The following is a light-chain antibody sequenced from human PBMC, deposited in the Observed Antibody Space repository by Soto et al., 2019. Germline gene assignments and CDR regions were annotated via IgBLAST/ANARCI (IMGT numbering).Light chain of an antibody. CDR1: QSVNNN. CDR2: GAS. J-gene: IGKJ1*01. V-gene: IGKV3-15*01. Sequence: EIVMTQSPATLSVSPGERATLSCRASQSVNNNLAWYQQKPGQAPRLLIYGASTRATGIPARFSGIVSGTDFTLTISSLPSEDFAVYYCQQYNNWPGTFGQGTKVETK. CDR3: QQYNNWPGT.